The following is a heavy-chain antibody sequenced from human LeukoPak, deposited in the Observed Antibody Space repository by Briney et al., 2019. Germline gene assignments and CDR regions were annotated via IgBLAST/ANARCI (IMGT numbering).Heavy chain of an antibody. J-gene: IGHJ4*02. D-gene: IGHD5-12*01. CDR3: TRGIVTTIPDS. CDR1: GFTFSSYS. CDR2: IRSKDYGGTT. V-gene: IGHV3-49*04. Sequence: GGSLRLSCAASGFTFSSYSMSWVRQAPGKGLEWVGLIRSKDYGGTTQYAASVKDRFTISRDDSKSIAYLQMNSLKTEDTAVYYCTRGIVTTIPDSWGQGTLVTVSS.